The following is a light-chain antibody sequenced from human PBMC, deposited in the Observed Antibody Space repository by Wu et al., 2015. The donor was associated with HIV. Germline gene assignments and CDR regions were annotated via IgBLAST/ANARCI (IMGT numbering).Light chain of an antibody. CDR2: GAS. J-gene: IGKJ2*03. Sequence: EIVLTQSPGTLSLSPGERATLSCRASQSVSSSYLAWYQQKPGQAPRLLIYGASSRATGIPDRFSGSGSGTDFTLTISRLEPEDFAVYYCQKYGGSPYSFGQGTKRGDQT. CDR3: QKYGGSPYS. CDR1: QSVSSSY. V-gene: IGKV3-20*01.